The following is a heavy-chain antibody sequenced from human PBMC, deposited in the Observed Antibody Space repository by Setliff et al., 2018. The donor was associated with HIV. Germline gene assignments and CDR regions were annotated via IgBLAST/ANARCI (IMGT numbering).Heavy chain of an antibody. CDR1: GFTFSSYW. D-gene: IGHD3-10*01. Sequence: PGGSLRLSCAASGFTFSSYWMSWVRQAPGKGLEWVAFIPYDGSNKYYADSVKGRFTISRDNSKNTLYLRLNSLRAEDTAIYYCAKDLGNYYYMDVWGKGTTVTVSS. V-gene: IGHV3-30*02. CDR3: AKDLGNYYYMDV. J-gene: IGHJ6*03. CDR2: IPYDGSNK.